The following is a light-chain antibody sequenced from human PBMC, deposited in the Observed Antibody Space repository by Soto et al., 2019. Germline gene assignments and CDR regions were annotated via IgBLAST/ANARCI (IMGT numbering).Light chain of an antibody. CDR3: SSYTSSSTPYV. Sequence: HCVLTQPSSGSGSPGQSITCCCTGTSSDVGGYNYVSWYQQHPGKAPKLMIYDVSNRPSGVSNRFSGSKSGNTASLTISGLQAEDEADYYCSSYTSSSTPYVFGTGT. V-gene: IGLV2-14*01. CDR1: SSDVGGYNY. J-gene: IGLJ1*01. CDR2: DVS.